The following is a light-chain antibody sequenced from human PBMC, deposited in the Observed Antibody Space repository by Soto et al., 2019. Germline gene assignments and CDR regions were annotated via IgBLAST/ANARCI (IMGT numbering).Light chain of an antibody. Sequence: QSVLTQPPSASGSPGQSVTISCTGTKNDIGVYDFVSWYQHHPGKAPRLIIYEVVQRPSGVPDRFSGSKSGNTASLTVSGLQAADEADYYCCSYAGSYTYVFGTGTKLTVL. J-gene: IGLJ1*01. CDR1: KNDIGVYDF. CDR3: CSYAGSYTYV. CDR2: EVV. V-gene: IGLV2-8*01.